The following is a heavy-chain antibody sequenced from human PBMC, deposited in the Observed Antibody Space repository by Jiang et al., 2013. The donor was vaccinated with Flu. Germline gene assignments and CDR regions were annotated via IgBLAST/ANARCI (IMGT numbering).Heavy chain of an antibody. Sequence: QLVESGSGLVKPSQTLSLTCAVSGYSISSGGYSWSWMRQPLGKGLEWIGYIYHSGRAFYNQSLKSRVTMSVDGSKNQVSLKVTSVTAADTAVYYCATDVPYTAGGALESWGQGTQVTVSS. CDR2: IYHSGRA. V-gene: IGHV4-30-2*01. D-gene: IGHD3-16*01. CDR1: GYSISSGGYS. CDR3: ATDVPYTAGGALES. J-gene: IGHJ4*02.